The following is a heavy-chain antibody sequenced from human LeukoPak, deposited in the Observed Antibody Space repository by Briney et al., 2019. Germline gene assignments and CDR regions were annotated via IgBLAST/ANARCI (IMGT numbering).Heavy chain of an antibody. CDR1: GDSISSNSYS. V-gene: IGHV4-39*07. J-gene: IGHJ4*02. D-gene: IGHD3-3*01. CDR3: AREVPIYGISDY. CDR2: MSYSGST. Sequence: SETLSLTCTVSGDSISSNSYSWGWIRQPPGKGLEWIGHMSYSGSTYYSPSLKSRVTVSVETSKNQFSLKVISVTAADTAVYYCAREVPIYGISDYWGQGTLVTVSS.